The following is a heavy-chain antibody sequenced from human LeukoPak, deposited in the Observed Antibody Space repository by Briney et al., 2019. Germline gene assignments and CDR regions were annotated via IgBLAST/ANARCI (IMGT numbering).Heavy chain of an antibody. CDR3: ARRGVNAGLDR. CDR2: IWPDGSDT. V-gene: IGHV3-7*01. J-gene: IGHJ5*01. Sequence: GASLRLSCAASGFTFRDYWMAWVRQAPGKGLEWVANIWPDGSDTYHVDSVRGRFTISRDNAQSSLNLQMNSLRAEDSAVYYCARRGVNAGLDRWGQGTLVIVSS. CDR1: GFTFRDYW. D-gene: IGHD3-10*01.